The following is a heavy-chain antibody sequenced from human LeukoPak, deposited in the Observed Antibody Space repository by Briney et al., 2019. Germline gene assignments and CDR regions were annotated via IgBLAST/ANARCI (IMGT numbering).Heavy chain of an antibody. Sequence: PSETLSLTCAVYGGSFSGYYWSWIRQPPGKGLEWIGEINHSGSTNYNPSLKSRVTISVDTSKNQFSLKLSSVTAADTAVYYCARGSGSGWGFDYWGQGTLVTVYS. V-gene: IGHV4-34*01. J-gene: IGHJ4*02. CDR3: ARGSGSGWGFDY. CDR1: GGSFSGYY. D-gene: IGHD6-19*01. CDR2: INHSGST.